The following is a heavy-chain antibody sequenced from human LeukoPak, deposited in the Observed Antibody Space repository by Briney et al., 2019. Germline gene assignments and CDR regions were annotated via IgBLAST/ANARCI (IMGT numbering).Heavy chain of an antibody. D-gene: IGHD3-9*01. Sequence: SETLSLTCAVYGGSFSGYYWSWIRQPPGKGLEWIGEINHSGSTNYNPSLKSRVTISVDTSKNQFSPKLSSVTAADTAVYYCARGLSYDILTGYFYYYYYMDVWGKGTTVTVSS. CDR3: ARGLSYDILTGYFYYYYYMDV. CDR1: GGSFSGYY. CDR2: INHSGST. J-gene: IGHJ6*03. V-gene: IGHV4-34*01.